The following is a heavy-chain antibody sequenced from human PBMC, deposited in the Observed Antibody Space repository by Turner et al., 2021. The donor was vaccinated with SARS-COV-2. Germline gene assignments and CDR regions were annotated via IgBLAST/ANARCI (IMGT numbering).Heavy chain of an antibody. CDR3: ARDSPHYYDSSGYYKDAFDI. CDR1: GFTFSSYS. V-gene: IGHV3-21*01. J-gene: IGHJ3*02. D-gene: IGHD3-22*01. Sequence: EVQLVASGGGLVKPGGSLRLSCAASGFTFSSYSMNWVRQAPGKGLEWGSSIRSSRRYIYHADSVKGRFTIARDNAKNSLYLQMNSLRAEDTAVYYCARDSPHYYDSSGYYKDAFDIWGQGTMVTVSS. CDR2: IRSSRRYI.